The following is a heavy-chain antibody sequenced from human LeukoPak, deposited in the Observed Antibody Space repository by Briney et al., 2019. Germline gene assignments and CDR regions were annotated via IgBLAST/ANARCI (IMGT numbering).Heavy chain of an antibody. D-gene: IGHD7-27*01. Sequence: GGSLRLSCAASGFTFSSYGMSWVRQAPGKGLEWVSAISASGGTTSYADSVKGRFTISRYSSQNTLYLQMNSLRADDTALYYCAKPLGSNYFDYWGQGTLVTVSS. CDR1: GFTFSSYG. CDR3: AKPLGSNYFDY. CDR2: ISASGGTT. V-gene: IGHV3-23*01. J-gene: IGHJ4*02.